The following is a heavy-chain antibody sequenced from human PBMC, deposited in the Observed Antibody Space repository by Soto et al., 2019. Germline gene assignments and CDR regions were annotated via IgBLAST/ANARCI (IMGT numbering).Heavy chain of an antibody. CDR1: GFTFSNYS. Sequence: EVQLVESGGGLVRPGGSLRLACAASGFTFSNYSMNWVRQAPGKGLEWVSSISSSGSYTYYADSVKGRFTISRENANNSVYLQMNSLRAEDTAVYYCARRYCSRTNCYSFDYWGQGTLVTASS. J-gene: IGHJ4*02. V-gene: IGHV3-21*01. CDR3: ARRYCSRTNCYSFDY. D-gene: IGHD2-2*01. CDR2: ISSSGSYT.